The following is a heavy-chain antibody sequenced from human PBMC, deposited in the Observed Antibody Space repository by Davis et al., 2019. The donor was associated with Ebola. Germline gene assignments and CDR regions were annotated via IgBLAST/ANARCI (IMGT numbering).Heavy chain of an antibody. Sequence: ASVMVSCKASGYTFTGYYMHWVRQAPGQGLEWMGRINPNSGDTNYAQKFQGRVTMTRDTSISTAYMELSRLRSDDTAVYYCGRGGISGTPPNYWGQGTTVTVSS. V-gene: IGHV1-2*06. CDR1: GYTFTGYY. D-gene: IGHD1-7*01. CDR3: GRGGISGTPPNY. CDR2: INPNSGDT. J-gene: IGHJ6*02.